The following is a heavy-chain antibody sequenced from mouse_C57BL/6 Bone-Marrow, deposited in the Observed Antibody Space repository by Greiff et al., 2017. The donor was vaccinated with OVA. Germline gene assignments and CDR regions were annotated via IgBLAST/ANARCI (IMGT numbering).Heavy chain of an antibody. CDR1: GYSITSGYY. Sequence: EVQLVESGPGLVKPSQSLSLTCSVTGYSITSGYYWNWIRQFPGNKLEWMGYISYDGSNNYNPSLKNRISITRDTSKNQFFLKLNSVTTEDTATYYGARVNTTSPKDFDYWGQGTTLTVSS. V-gene: IGHV3-6*01. CDR2: ISYDGSN. J-gene: IGHJ2*01. CDR3: ARVNTTSPKDFDY. D-gene: IGHD1-1*01.